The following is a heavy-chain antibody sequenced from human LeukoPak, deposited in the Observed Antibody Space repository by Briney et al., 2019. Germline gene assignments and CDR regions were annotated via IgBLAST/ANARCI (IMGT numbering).Heavy chain of an antibody. CDR3: ARLSGDITVFDL. J-gene: IGHJ4*02. V-gene: IGHV3-7*01. CDR2: IKRDGSVK. D-gene: IGHD1-20*01. Sequence: PWGALSLSCAASGFPFSSYWMSWVRQAPGKGLEGVASIKRDGSVKKYVDSVQGRFTVSRDNTKNSLYLQMNSLRADDTAVYYCARLSGDITVFDLWGQGTLVTVSS. CDR1: GFPFSSYW.